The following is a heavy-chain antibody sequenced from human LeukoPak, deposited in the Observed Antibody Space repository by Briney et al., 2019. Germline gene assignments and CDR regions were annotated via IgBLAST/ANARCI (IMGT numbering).Heavy chain of an antibody. Sequence: SETLSLTCAVSGSSINNSYYWVWIRQPPGKGLEWIGSIYHSGSTYYNPSLTSRVTISVDTSRNQFSLRLASVTAADTAVYYCARDTSAIAVAGTSNWGQGTLVTVSS. CDR3: ARDTSAIAVAGTSN. J-gene: IGHJ1*01. V-gene: IGHV4-38-2*01. CDR1: GSSINNSYY. CDR2: IYHSGST. D-gene: IGHD6-19*01.